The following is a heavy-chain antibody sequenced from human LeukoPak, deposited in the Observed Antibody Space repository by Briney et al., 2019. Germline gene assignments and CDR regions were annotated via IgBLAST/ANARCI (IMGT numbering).Heavy chain of an antibody. CDR3: ARRWQTTVTTRYYYYMDV. J-gene: IGHJ6*03. D-gene: IGHD4-11*01. CDR1: GGSFSGYY. V-gene: IGHV4-34*01. Sequence: SETLSLTCAVYGGSFSGYYWSWIRQPPGKGLEWIWEINHSGSTNYNPSLKSRVTISVDTSKNQFSLKLSSVTAADTAVYYCARRWQTTVTTRYYYYMDVWGKGTTVTVSS. CDR2: INHSGST.